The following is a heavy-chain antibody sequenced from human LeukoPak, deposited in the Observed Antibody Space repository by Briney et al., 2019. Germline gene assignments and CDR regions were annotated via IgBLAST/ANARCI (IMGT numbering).Heavy chain of an antibody. V-gene: IGHV1-18*01. CDR1: GYTFTNFG. CDR2: IGPYTGKT. CDR3: ASCHCTNGVCYGECEYFQE. J-gene: IGHJ1*01. D-gene: IGHD2-8*01. Sequence: ASVKVSCKASGYTFTNFGISWVRQAPGQGLEWMGWIGPYTGKTNYAQKFQGRVTVTTDTSTTTAYMELRSLRSDDTAVYYCASCHCTNGVCYGECEYFQEWGQAPWSPSPQ.